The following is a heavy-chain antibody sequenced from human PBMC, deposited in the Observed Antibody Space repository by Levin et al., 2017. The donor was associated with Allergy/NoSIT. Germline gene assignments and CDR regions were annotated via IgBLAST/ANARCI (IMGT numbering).Heavy chain of an antibody. CDR3: VRGATGNGYNSDY. CDR1: GFTFSSYW. CDR2: IYADGSNT. Sequence: GGSLRLSCAASGFTFSSYWMHWVRQAPGKGLEWVSRIYADGSNTNYANSVKGRFTISRDNARNTLYLQMNSLRDEDTAVYYCVRGATGNGYNSDYWDQGTRVTVSS. V-gene: IGHV3-74*01. J-gene: IGHJ4*02. D-gene: IGHD5-24*01.